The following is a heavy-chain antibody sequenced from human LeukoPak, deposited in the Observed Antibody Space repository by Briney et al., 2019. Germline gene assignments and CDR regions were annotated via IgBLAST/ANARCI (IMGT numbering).Heavy chain of an antibody. CDR2: IYSGGST. CDR1: GFTFSDYY. D-gene: IGHD3-9*01. CDR3: ARFILTGYFFDY. Sequence: GGSLRLSCAASGFTFSDYYMSWVRQAPGKGLEWVSVIYSGGSTYYADSVKGRFTISRDNSKNTLYLQMNSLRAEDTAVYYCARFILTGYFFDYWGQGTLVTVSS. V-gene: IGHV3-53*01. J-gene: IGHJ4*02.